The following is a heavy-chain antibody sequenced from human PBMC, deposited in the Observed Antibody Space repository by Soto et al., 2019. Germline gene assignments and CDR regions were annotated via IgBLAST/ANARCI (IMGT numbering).Heavy chain of an antibody. V-gene: IGHV5-10-1*01. CDR1: GYSFTSYW. Sequence: PGESLKISCKGSGYSFTSYWISWVRQMPGKGLEWMGRIDPSDSYTNYSPSFQGHVTISADNSISTAYLQWSSLKASDTAMYYCARVVEADGFDYYGMDVWGQGTTVTVSS. CDR3: ARVVEADGFDYYGMDV. CDR2: IDPSDSYT. J-gene: IGHJ6*02. D-gene: IGHD6-13*01.